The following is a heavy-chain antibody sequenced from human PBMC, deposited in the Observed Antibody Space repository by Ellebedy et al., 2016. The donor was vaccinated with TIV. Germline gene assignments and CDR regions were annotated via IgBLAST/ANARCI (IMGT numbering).Heavy chain of an antibody. V-gene: IGHV3-23*01. D-gene: IGHD2-15*01. Sequence: GESLKISCAASGFTFSSYAASWVRQAPGKGLEWVAGLNANGVVIAYADSVKGRSTISRDNSKNTLYLQMNSLRVEDTAVYYCASQYCSGGYCYRFFDHWGQGTLLTVSS. CDR3: ASQYCSGGYCYRFFDH. J-gene: IGHJ4*02. CDR1: GFTFSSYA. CDR2: LNANGVVI.